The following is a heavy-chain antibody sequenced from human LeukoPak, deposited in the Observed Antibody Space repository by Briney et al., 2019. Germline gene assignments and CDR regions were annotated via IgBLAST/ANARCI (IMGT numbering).Heavy chain of an antibody. D-gene: IGHD2-21*01. Sequence: GGSLRLSCAASGFSFGSHPMNWVRQAPGKGLEWVSGITGSGDYTYYIDSVQGRFTISRDNSKNMLFLQMNSVRAEDTAVYYCARGVMAARLYYFDYWGRGILVTVSS. CDR1: GFSFGSHP. CDR3: ARGVMAARLYYFDY. V-gene: IGHV3-23*01. J-gene: IGHJ4*02. CDR2: ITGSGDYT.